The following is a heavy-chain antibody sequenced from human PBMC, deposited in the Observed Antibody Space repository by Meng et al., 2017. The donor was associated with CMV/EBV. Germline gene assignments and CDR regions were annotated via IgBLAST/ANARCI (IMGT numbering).Heavy chain of an antibody. Sequence: ASVKVSCKVSGYTLTELSMHWVRQAPGKGLEWMGGFDPKDGETIYAQKFQGRVTMTEDTSTDTAYMELSSLRSEDTAVYYCATVRPAYYYYGMDVWGQGTTVTVSS. CDR1: GYTLTELS. CDR2: FDPKDGET. CDR3: ATVRPAYYYYGMDV. D-gene: IGHD2-2*01. V-gene: IGHV1-24*01. J-gene: IGHJ6*02.